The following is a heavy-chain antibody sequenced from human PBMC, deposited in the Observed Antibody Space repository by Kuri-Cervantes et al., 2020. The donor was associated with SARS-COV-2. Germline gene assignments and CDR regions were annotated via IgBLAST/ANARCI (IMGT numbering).Heavy chain of an antibody. D-gene: IGHD1-26*01. J-gene: IGHJ4*02. Sequence: SETLSLTCAVYGGSFSGYYWSWIRQSPGKGLEWIGEIHHSGSTNYNPSLGSRVTISVDTSKNQFSLKLSSVTAADTAVYFCARGRGERVFDYWGQGTLVTVSS. CDR1: GGSFSGYY. CDR3: ARGRGERVFDY. CDR2: IHHSGST. V-gene: IGHV4-34*01.